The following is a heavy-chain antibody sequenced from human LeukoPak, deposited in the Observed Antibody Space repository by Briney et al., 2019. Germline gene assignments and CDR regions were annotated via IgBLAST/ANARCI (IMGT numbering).Heavy chain of an antibody. D-gene: IGHD6-19*01. CDR1: GFTVSSNY. V-gene: IGHV3-53*01. J-gene: IGHJ4*02. CDR3: ARDYGVAEGY. Sequence: GGSLRLSCVASGFTVSSNYMSWVRQAPGKGLEWVSVVYSGGSTYYADSVKGRFTISRDNSKNTLYLQMNSLRVEDTAVYYCARDYGVAEGYWGQGTLVTVSS. CDR2: VYSGGST.